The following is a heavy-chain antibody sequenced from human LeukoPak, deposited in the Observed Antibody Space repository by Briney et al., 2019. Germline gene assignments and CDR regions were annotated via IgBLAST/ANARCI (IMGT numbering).Heavy chain of an antibody. Sequence: ASVKVSCKASGYTFSDYAMHWVRQAPGQRLEWMGWINAGNANTKYSQKFQGRVTITRDTSASTAYMEQSSLRSEDTAVYYCARDRGNWGYYYGMDVWGQGTTVTVSS. CDR3: ARDRGNWGYYYGMDV. CDR2: INAGNANT. D-gene: IGHD7-27*01. V-gene: IGHV1-3*01. J-gene: IGHJ6*02. CDR1: GYTFSDYA.